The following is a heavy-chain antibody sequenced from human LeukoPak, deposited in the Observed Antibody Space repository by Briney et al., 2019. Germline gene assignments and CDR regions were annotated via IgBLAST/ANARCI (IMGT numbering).Heavy chain of an antibody. CDR2: ISYDGSNK. CDR1: GFTFSSYG. J-gene: IGHJ4*02. D-gene: IGHD2-15*01. CDR3: AKDRSSGGSCYNF. V-gene: IGHV3-30*18. Sequence: GGSLRLSCAASGFTFSSYGMHWVRQAPGKGLEWVAVISYDGSNKYYADSVKGRFTISRDNSNNTLYLQMNSLRAEDTAVYYCAKDRSSGGSCYNFWGQGTLVTVSS.